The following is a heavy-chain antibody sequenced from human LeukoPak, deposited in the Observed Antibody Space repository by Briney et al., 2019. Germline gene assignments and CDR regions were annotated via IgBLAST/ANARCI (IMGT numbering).Heavy chain of an antibody. J-gene: IGHJ4*02. CDR3: ARANSGSYRI. CDR2: IYYSGST. V-gene: IGHV4-39*07. D-gene: IGHD1-26*01. Sequence: SETLSLTCTVSGGSISSSSYYWGWIRQPPGKGLEWIGSIYYSGSTYYNPSLKSRVTISVDTSKNQFSLKLSSVTAADTAVYYCARANSGSYRIRGQGTLVTVSS. CDR1: GGSISSSSYY.